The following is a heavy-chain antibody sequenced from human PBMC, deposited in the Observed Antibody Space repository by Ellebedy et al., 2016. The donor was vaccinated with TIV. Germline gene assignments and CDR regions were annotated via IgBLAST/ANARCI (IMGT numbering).Heavy chain of an antibody. D-gene: IGHD1-26*01. V-gene: IGHV4-31*03. CDR1: GGSISSGAYS. J-gene: IGHJ5*02. CDR2: VYYTGST. Sequence: SETLSLTXTVSGGSISSGAYSWNWIRQHPGKGLEWIGCVYYTGSTYYNPSLKSRVTISVDTSENHFSLKLSSVTAADTAVYYCARGTDPVGAGANNWFDPWGQGTLVTVSS. CDR3: ARGTDPVGAGANNWFDP.